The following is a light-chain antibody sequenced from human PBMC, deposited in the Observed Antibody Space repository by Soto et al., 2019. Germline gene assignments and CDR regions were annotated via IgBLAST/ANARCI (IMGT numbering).Light chain of an antibody. Sequence: QSVLTQPASVSGSPGQSITISCTGTSSDVGGYNYVSWYQQHPGKVPNLMIYDVTNRPSGVSNRFSGSKSGNTASLTISGLQAEDEADYYCTSYTSSSTEVFGTGTKLTVL. V-gene: IGLV2-14*01. CDR1: SSDVGGYNY. J-gene: IGLJ1*01. CDR3: TSYTSSSTEV. CDR2: DVT.